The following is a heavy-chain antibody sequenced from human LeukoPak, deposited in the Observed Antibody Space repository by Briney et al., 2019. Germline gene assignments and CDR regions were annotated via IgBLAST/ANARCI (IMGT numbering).Heavy chain of an antibody. CDR1: GGSFSGYY. CDR2: INHSGST. D-gene: IGHD3-10*01. Sequence: SETLSLTCAVYGGSFSGYYWSWIRQPPGKGLEWIGEINHSGSTNYNPSLKSRVTISVDTSKNQFSLKLSSVTAADTAVYYCARHFNGDYFDYWGQGTLVTVSS. CDR3: ARHFNGDYFDY. V-gene: IGHV4-34*01. J-gene: IGHJ4*02.